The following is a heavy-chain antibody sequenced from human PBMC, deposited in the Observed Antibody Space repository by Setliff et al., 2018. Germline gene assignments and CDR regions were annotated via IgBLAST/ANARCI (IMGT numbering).Heavy chain of an antibody. CDR1: GDSISRSTYY. J-gene: IGHJ4*02. Sequence: LSLTCTLSGDSISRSTYYWGWIRQSPGKGLDWIGTVDRSGNTFYNPSLRSRVTISVDTSKNQISLKLTSVSAADTAVYYCARRDSTSYYGYSFDFWGRGTLVTVS. V-gene: IGHV4-39*01. D-gene: IGHD3-22*01. CDR3: ARRDSTSYYGYSFDF. CDR2: VDRSGNT.